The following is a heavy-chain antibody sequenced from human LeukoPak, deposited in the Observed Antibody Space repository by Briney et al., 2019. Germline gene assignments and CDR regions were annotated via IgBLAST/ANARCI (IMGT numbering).Heavy chain of an antibody. CDR3: AKGWYYYGSGSYVFGY. Sequence: PGGSLRLSCAASGFTCSNYAMNWVRQAPGKGLEWVSAITGSGGSTFYADSVKGRFTISRDNSKNTLYLQMNSLRAEDSAVYYCAKGWYYYGSGSYVFGYWGQGTLVTVSS. J-gene: IGHJ4*02. V-gene: IGHV3-23*01. CDR2: ITGSGGST. D-gene: IGHD3-10*01. CDR1: GFTCSNYA.